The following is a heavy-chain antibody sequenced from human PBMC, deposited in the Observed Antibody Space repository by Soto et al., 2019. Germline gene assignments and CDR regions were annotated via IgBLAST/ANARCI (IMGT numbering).Heavy chain of an antibody. J-gene: IGHJ6*02. Sequence: GASVKVSCKASGYTFTSYGISWVRQAPGQGLEWMGWISAYNGNTNYAQKLQGRVTMATDTSTSTAYMELRSLRSDDTAVYYCARAPRGYSYGYGYHYYYGMDVWGQGTTVTVSS. D-gene: IGHD5-18*01. V-gene: IGHV1-18*01. CDR2: ISAYNGNT. CDR1: GYTFTSYG. CDR3: ARAPRGYSYGYGYHYYYGMDV.